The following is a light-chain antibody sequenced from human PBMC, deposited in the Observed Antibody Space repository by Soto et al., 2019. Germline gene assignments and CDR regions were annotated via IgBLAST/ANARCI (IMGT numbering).Light chain of an antibody. CDR3: QQSFTTPRT. Sequence: IQMTQSPSTLSSSVGDRVTITCLASQSINAWLAWYQQKPGKAPKLLIYAAYTLQSGVPSRFTGSGSGTDFTLTIRSLQPEDFATYYCQQSFTTPRTFGKWPKVDLK. V-gene: IGKV1-39*01. CDR1: QSINAW. CDR2: AAY. J-gene: IGKJ1*01.